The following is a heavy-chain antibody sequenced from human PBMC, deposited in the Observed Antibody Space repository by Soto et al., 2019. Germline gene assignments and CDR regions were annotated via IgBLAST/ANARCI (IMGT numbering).Heavy chain of an antibody. J-gene: IGHJ5*02. V-gene: IGHV4-39*01. CDR1: GGSISSSSYY. D-gene: IGHD3-10*01. CDR2: IYYSGST. CDR3: ARHKGSLMGRGVIIPWWFDP. Sequence: SETLSLTCTVSGGSISSSSYYWGWIRQPPGKGLEWIGSIYYSGSTYYNPPLKSRVTISVDTSKNQFSLKLSSVTAADTAVYYCARHKGSLMGRGVIIPWWFDPWGQGTLVTVS.